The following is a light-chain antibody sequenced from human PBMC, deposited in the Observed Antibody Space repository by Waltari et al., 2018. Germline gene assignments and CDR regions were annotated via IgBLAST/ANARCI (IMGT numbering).Light chain of an antibody. CDR3: QQYNNWPPYT. CDR2: SAS. CDR1: QGVYSN. Sequence: EIVMTQSPATLSVSQGESATLYCRASQGVYSNLAWYQQKPGQAPSLLIHSASTRATNIPARFSCSGSGTEFTLTISSLQSEDFAVYYCQQYNNWPPYTFGQGTKLEIK. J-gene: IGKJ2*01. V-gene: IGKV3-15*01.